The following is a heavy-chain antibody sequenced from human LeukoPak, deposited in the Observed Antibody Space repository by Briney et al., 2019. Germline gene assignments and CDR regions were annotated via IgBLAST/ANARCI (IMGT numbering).Heavy chain of an antibody. CDR2: ISSSGTTQ. CDR3: AIQMTIIAVVPYFDY. Sequence: GGSLRLSCGASGFTFSDYYMSWIRQAPGKGLEWITFISSSGTTQYYADSVRGRFTVSRDNAESSLYLYLNSLRDEDTAVYYCAIQMTIIAVVPYFDYWGQGSQVTVSS. CDR1: GFTFSDYY. J-gene: IGHJ4*02. D-gene: IGHD3-22*01. V-gene: IGHV3-11*04.